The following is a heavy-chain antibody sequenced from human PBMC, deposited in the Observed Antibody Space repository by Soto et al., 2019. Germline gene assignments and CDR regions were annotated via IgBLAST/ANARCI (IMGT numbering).Heavy chain of an antibody. CDR3: VGEVGFQLIY. CDR2: IKSKTDGGTT. Sequence: LTCGVYCGSFSNLWVSWVRQAPGKGLEWVGRIKSKTDGGTTDYAAPVKGRFTISRDDSKNTLYLQMNSLRGEDTAVYFCVGEVGFQLIYWGQGTLVTSPQ. CDR1: CGSFSNLW. J-gene: IGHJ4*02. V-gene: IGHV3-15*01. D-gene: IGHD1-26*01.